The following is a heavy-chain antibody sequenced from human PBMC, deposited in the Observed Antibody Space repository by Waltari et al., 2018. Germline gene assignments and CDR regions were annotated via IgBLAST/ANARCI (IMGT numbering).Heavy chain of an antibody. CDR1: GGTFSSYA. Sequence: QVQLVQSGAEVKKPGSSVKVSCKASGGTFSSYAISWVRQAPGQGLEWMGGNNLIFSTANYAHKFQSRVTIIADESTSTAYMELSSLRSEDTAVYYCARWEDTAMVYGYWGQGTLVTVSS. CDR3: ARWEDTAMVYGY. V-gene: IGHV1-69*01. J-gene: IGHJ4*02. CDR2: NNLIFSTA. D-gene: IGHD5-18*01.